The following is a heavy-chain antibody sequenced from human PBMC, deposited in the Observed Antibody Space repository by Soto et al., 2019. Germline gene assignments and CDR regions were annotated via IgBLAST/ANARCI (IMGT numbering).Heavy chain of an antibody. Sequence: EVQLVESGGGLVQPGGSLRLSCVDSGFTFSSYWMSWVRQAPVKGLEWVGNIKQDGSEENYVDSVKGRFTISRDNAKNTMNLQMTSLRAEDTAVYYCARIASSGRGWDVWGQGTTVVVSS. CDR2: IKQDGSEE. J-gene: IGHJ6*02. D-gene: IGHD3-10*01. CDR3: ARIASSGRGWDV. CDR1: GFTFSSYW. V-gene: IGHV3-7*01.